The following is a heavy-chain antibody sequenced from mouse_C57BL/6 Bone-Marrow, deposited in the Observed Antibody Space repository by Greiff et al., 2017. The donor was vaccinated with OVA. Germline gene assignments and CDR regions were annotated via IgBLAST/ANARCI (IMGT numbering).Heavy chain of an antibody. J-gene: IGHJ2*01. D-gene: IGHD2-1*01. V-gene: IGHV1-22*01. CDR1: GYTFTDYN. Sequence: VQLQQSGPELVKPGASVKMSCKASGYTFTDYNMHWVKQSHGKSLEWIGYINPNNGGTSYNQKFKGKATLTVNKSSSTAYMELRSLTSEDSAVYYCARGKFYGNYPNYFDYWGQGTTLTVSS. CDR3: ARGKFYGNYPNYFDY. CDR2: INPNNGGT.